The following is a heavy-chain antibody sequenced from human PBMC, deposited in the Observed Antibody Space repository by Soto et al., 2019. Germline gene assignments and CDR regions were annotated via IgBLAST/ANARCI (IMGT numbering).Heavy chain of an antibody. D-gene: IGHD2-2*01. CDR2: IDPSDSYT. J-gene: IGHJ5*02. CDR1: GYSFTSYW. CDR3: ARRVGRSSTRSYAISPWFDT. V-gene: IGHV5-10-1*01. Sequence: GESLKISCKGSGYSFTSYWISWVRQMPGKGLEWMGRIDPSDSYTNYSPSFQGHVTISADKSISTAYLQWSSLKASDTAMYYYARRVGRSSTRSYAISPWFDTWGQGTLVTVSS.